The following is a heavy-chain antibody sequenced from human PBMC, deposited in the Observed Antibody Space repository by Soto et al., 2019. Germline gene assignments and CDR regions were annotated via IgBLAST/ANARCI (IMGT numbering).Heavy chain of an antibody. CDR2: IYYSGST. CDR1: GGSISSYY. CDR3: GRALYYDFWSGYPPFDP. Sequence: SETLSLTCTVSGGSISSYYWSWIRQPPGKGLEWIGYIYYSGSTNYNPSLKSRVTISVDTSKNQFSLKLSSVTAADTAVYYCGRALYYDFWSGYPPFDPWGQGTLVTVSS. D-gene: IGHD3-3*01. V-gene: IGHV4-59*01. J-gene: IGHJ5*02.